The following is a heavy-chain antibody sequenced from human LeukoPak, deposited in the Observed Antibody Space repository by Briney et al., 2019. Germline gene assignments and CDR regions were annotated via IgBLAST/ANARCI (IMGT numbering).Heavy chain of an antibody. CDR3: AKASRPIDVVEMDV. Sequence: GGSLRLSFEPSGFTFINYAMRWFPQAPGRGLDGFSAMSGSGDTTQYADSVKGRFTISRDNSQNTLYLQMNSLRAEDTATYFCAKASRPIDVVEMDVWGQGTTVIVSS. CDR1: GFTFINYA. D-gene: IGHD2-21*01. V-gene: IGHV3-23*01. CDR2: MSGSGDTT. J-gene: IGHJ6*02.